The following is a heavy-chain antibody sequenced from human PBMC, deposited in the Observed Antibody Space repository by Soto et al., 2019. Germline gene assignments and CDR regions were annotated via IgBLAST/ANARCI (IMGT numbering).Heavy chain of an antibody. J-gene: IGHJ6*02. Sequence: PGGSLRLSCAASGFTFSSYEMNWVRQAPGKGLEWVSYISSSGSTIYYADSVKGRFTISRDNAKNSLYLQMNSLRAEDTAVYYCAREYYYGMDVWGQGTTVTVSS. CDR3: AREYYYGMDV. CDR2: ISSSGSTI. V-gene: IGHV3-48*03. CDR1: GFTFSSYE.